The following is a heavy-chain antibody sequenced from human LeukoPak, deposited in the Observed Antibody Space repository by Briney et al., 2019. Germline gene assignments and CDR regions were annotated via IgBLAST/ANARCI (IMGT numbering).Heavy chain of an antibody. CDR1: GYTFTSYG. Sequence: ASVKVSCKASGYTFTSYGISWVRQAPGQGLEWMGWISAYNGNTNHAQKLQGRVTMTTDTSTSTAYMELRSLRSDDTAVYYCARKYSGSYYATLDCWGQGTLVTVSS. CDR3: ARKYSGSYYATLDC. V-gene: IGHV1-18*01. CDR2: ISAYNGNT. D-gene: IGHD1-26*01. J-gene: IGHJ4*02.